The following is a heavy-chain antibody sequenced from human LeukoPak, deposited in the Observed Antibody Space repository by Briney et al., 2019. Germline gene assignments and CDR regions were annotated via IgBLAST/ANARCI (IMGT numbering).Heavy chain of an antibody. CDR3: ARDDGSYHGPFDY. CDR1: GFTFSSYS. J-gene: IGHJ4*02. V-gene: IGHV3-21*01. D-gene: IGHD1-26*01. Sequence: GGSLRLSCAASGFTFSSYSMNWVRQAPGKGLEWVSSISSSSSYIYYADSVKGRFTISRDNAKNSLCLQMNSLRAEDTAVYYCARDDGSYHGPFDYWGQGTLVTVSS. CDR2: ISSSSSYI.